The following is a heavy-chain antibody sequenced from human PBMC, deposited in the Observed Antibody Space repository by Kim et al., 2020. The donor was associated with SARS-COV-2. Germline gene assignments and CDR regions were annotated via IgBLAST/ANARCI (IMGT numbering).Heavy chain of an antibody. J-gene: IGHJ5*02. Sequence: GGSLRLSCAASGFTFSNFAMSWVRQAPAKGLEWVAAINGSADNTYYTDSVKGRFTISRDNSKNTLFLQMTSLRAEDTAVYYCAKATIEFGESDWVDPWG. CDR2: INGSADNT. CDR1: GFTFSNFA. D-gene: IGHD3-10*01. V-gene: IGHV3-23*01. CDR3: AKATIEFGESDWVDP.